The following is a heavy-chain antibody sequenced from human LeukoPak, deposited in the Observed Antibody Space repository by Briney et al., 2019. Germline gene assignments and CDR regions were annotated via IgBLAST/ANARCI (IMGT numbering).Heavy chain of an antibody. D-gene: IGHD5-12*01. J-gene: IGHJ4*02. CDR3: AREDGYDWVYFDY. V-gene: IGHV3-21*01. CDR1: GFSFSSYS. Sequence: GGSLRLSCAASGFSFSSYSMNWVRQAPGKGLERVSCISSSSSYIYYADSVKGRFAISRDNARNSLYLQINSLRAEDTAVYYCAREDGYDWVYFDYWGQGTLVTVSS. CDR2: ISSSSSYI.